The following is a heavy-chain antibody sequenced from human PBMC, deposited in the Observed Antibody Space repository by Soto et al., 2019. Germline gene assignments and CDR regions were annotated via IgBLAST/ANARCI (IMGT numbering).Heavy chain of an antibody. V-gene: IGHV3-64D*09. J-gene: IGHJ4*01. CDR2: ISSNGGST. CDR1: QCTSRSYA. CDR3: VKGVDKGSGSSLFDY. Sequence: GGPIRLGCSAAQCTSRSYAGHWIRKDQGKRLESLSAISSNGGSTFYAVLVKCRFTISRDNSMKTLYLQMSSRRAEDTAVYYCVKGVDKGSGSSLFDYWGHGALVTVSS. D-gene: IGHD3-10*01.